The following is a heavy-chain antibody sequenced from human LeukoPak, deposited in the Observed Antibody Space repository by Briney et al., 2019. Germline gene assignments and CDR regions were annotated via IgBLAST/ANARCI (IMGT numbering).Heavy chain of an antibody. CDR2: IRSKAYGGTT. J-gene: IGHJ4*02. D-gene: IGHD4-17*01. Sequence: GGSLRLSCAASGFTFSSYEMNWVRQAPGKGLEWVGFIRSKAYGGTTEYAASVKGRFTISRDDSKSIAYLQMNSLKTEDTAVYYCTRDPRRGLREPRFDYWGQGTLVTVSS. CDR1: GFTFSSYE. V-gene: IGHV3-49*04. CDR3: TRDPRRGLREPRFDY.